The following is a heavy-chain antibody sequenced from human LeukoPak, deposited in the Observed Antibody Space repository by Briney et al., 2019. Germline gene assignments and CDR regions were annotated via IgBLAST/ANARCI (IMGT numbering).Heavy chain of an antibody. CDR1: GYTFTSCY. D-gene: IGHD2-2*02. CDR3: ARSPVLFTYTTRYGMDV. V-gene: IGHV1-46*01. J-gene: IGHJ6*02. CDR2: INPGGGTT. Sequence: ASVKVSCKASGYTFTSCYMHWVRQAPGQGLEWMGIINPGGGTTTYAQKFQGRVTMTRDTSKNQFSLKLSSVTAADTAVYYCARSPVLFTYTTRYGMDVWGQGTTVTVSS.